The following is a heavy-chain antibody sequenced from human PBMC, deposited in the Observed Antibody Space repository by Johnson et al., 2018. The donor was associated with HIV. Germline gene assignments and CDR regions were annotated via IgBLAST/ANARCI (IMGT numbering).Heavy chain of an antibody. CDR1: GFTVSSNY. CDR2: ISYDGSNK. CDR3: ARVRLEEDIFEAFDM. Sequence: QVQLVESGGGLIQPGGSLRLSCAASGFTVSSNYMSWVRQAPGKGLEWVAVISYDGSNKYYADFVKGRFTISRDNSKNTLYLQMNSLRVDDTAVYYCARVRLEEDIFEAFDMWGLGTMVTVSS. J-gene: IGHJ3*02. V-gene: IGHV3-30*03. D-gene: IGHD2-15*01.